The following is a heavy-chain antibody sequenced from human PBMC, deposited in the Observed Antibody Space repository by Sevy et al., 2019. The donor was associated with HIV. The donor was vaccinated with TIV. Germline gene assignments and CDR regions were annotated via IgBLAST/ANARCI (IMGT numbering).Heavy chain of an antibody. CDR2: ISAYNGNT. D-gene: IGHD3-3*01. Sequence: ASVKVSCKASGYTFTSYGIAWVRQAPGQGLEWMGWISAYNGNTNYAREFQGRLTMTTDTSTTTVYMDLRSLRSDDKAAYYCAFTKGVFGVVMTSFFFDFWGQGTPVTVSS. CDR1: GYTFTSYG. CDR3: AFTKGVFGVVMTSFFFDF. J-gene: IGHJ4*02. V-gene: IGHV1-18*01.